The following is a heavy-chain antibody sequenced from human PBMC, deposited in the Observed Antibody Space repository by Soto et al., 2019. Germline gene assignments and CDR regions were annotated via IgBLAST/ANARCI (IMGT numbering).Heavy chain of an antibody. V-gene: IGHV1-18*01. CDR3: ARDTVHGVSKGGSRFDP. J-gene: IGHJ5*02. Sequence: QVQLVQSGAEVKNPGASVKVSCKASGYTFTSYGISWVRQAPGQGLEWMGWISSYNGNTNYAQKLQGRVTMTTDRSTDTAYMELRSLTSDDTAVYYCARDTVHGVSKGGSRFDPWGQGPLVTVSS. CDR2: ISSYNGNT. CDR1: GYTFTSYG. D-gene: IGHD2-8*01.